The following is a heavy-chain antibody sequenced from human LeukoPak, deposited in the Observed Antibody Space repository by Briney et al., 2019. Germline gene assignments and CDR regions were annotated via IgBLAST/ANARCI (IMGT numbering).Heavy chain of an antibody. J-gene: IGHJ5*02. V-gene: IGHV4-59*01. CDR3: ARVVGYYYGSGSYMPCWFDP. CDR2: IYYSGST. Sequence: PSETLSLTCTVSVGSINNYFWSWIRQPPGKGLEWIGYIYYSGSTNYNPSLKSRVTISVDTSKNQFSLKLSSVTAADTAVYYCARVVGYYYGSGSYMPCWFDPWGQGTLVTVSS. D-gene: IGHD3-10*01. CDR1: VGSINNYF.